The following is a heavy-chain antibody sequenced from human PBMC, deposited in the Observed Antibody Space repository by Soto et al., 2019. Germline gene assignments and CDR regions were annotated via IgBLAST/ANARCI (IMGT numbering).Heavy chain of an antibody. Sequence: GASVKVSCKASGGTFSSYAINWVRQAPGQGLEWMGWVSPYNGDTTYAQKVQGRVTMTTDTSTRTASLELGSLRSDDTAVYYCAREVGHMDVWGQGTTVTVSS. D-gene: IGHD2-2*01. CDR3: AREVGHMDV. V-gene: IGHV1-18*01. J-gene: IGHJ6*02. CDR2: VSPYNGDT. CDR1: GGTFSSYA.